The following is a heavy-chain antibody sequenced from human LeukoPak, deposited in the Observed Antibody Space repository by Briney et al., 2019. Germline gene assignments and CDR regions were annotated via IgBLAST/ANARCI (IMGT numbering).Heavy chain of an antibody. CDR3: ARDQIGVAAAAY. V-gene: IGHV1-3*01. J-gene: IGHJ4*02. CDR2: INPSNDDT. CDR1: GYTFTSYA. Sequence: ASVKVSCKASGYTFTSYAMNWVRQAPGQRLEWMGWINPSNDDTKYSQKFQGRVTITRDTSASTAYMELSSLRSEDTALYYCARDQIGVAAAAYWGQGTLVTVSS. D-gene: IGHD6-13*01.